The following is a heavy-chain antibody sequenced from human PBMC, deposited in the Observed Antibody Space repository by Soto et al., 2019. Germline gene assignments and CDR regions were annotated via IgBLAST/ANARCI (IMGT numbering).Heavy chain of an antibody. CDR2: MNPINGAT. D-gene: IGHD2-2*01. CDR3: GRGPSPRAPAGGTPYYYAMDV. Sequence: ASVKVSCKASGYDFTAYDINWVRQASGQGLEWMGWMNPINGATGSARRFQGRASMTRNTATATAYLELTSLRSDDSAVYFCGRGPSPRAPAGGTPYYYAMDVWGKGTTVT. CDR1: GYDFTAYD. J-gene: IGHJ6*03. V-gene: IGHV1-8*02.